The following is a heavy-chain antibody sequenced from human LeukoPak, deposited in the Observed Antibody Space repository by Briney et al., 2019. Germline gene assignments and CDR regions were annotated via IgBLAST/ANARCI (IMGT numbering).Heavy chain of an antibody. CDR3: ARLRRNSDSSGYYYYYDY. CDR1: GYTFSSFS. Sequence: GGSLRFSCVASGYTFSSFSINWVRQAPGKGLEWVSSISVRSNYIYYADSVRGRFSISRDDARNSLYLQMDSLRGDDTAVYYCARLRRNSDSSGYYYYYDYWGQGTLVTVSS. V-gene: IGHV3-21*01. CDR2: ISVRSNYI. J-gene: IGHJ4*02. D-gene: IGHD3-22*01.